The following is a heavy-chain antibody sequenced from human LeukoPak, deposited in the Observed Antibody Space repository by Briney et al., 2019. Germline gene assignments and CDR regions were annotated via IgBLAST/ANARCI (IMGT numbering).Heavy chain of an antibody. CDR3: AREQLGDYFDY. CDR1: GFTFSSYT. D-gene: IGHD6-13*01. V-gene: IGHV3-30-3*01. CDR2: ISYDGSNK. J-gene: IGHJ4*02. Sequence: GGSLRLSCAASGFTFSSYTTHWVRQAPGKGLEWVAVISYDGSNKYYADSVKGRFTISRDNSKNTLYLQMNSLRAEDTAVYYCAREQLGDYFDYWGQGTLVTVSS.